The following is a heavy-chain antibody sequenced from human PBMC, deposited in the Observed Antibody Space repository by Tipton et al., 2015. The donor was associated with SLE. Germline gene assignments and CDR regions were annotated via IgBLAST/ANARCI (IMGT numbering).Heavy chain of an antibody. CDR2: IDQFGSA. Sequence: SLTCTVSSGSISSGNYYWNWIRQPAGKGLEWIGYIDQFGSANYNPSLQNRVTISVGRSKTQFSLKLRSVSAADSAMYYCARHGYDFWSGYYHHVFDVWGQGTMLTVSS. J-gene: IGHJ3*01. D-gene: IGHD3-3*01. V-gene: IGHV4-61*09. CDR3: ARHGYDFWSGYYHHVFDV. CDR1: SGSISSGNYY.